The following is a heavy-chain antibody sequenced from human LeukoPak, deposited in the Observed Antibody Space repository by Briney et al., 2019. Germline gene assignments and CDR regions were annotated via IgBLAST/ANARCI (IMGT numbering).Heavy chain of an antibody. D-gene: IGHD3-22*01. CDR2: INPNSGGT. Sequence: ASVKVSCKASGYTFTGYYMHWVRQAPGQGLGWMGWINPNSGGTNYAQKFQGRVTMTRDTSISTAYMELSRLRSDDTAVYYCARFSDNYYDSSGYYDGGGFDYWGQGTLVTVSS. J-gene: IGHJ4*02. CDR1: GYTFTGYY. CDR3: ARFSDNYYDSSGYYDGGGFDY. V-gene: IGHV1-2*02.